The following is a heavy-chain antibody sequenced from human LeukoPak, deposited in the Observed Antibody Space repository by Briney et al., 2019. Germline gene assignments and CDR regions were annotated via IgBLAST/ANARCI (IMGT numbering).Heavy chain of an antibody. D-gene: IGHD3-9*01. V-gene: IGHV3-53*04. J-gene: IGHJ6*02. Sequence: GGSLRLSCAASGFTVSSNYMSWVRQAPGKGLEWVSVIYSGGSTYYADSVKGRFTISRHNSKNTLYLQMNSLRAEDTAVYYCAKDGLVLTGYYNYYYGMDVWGQGTTVTVSS. CDR1: GFTVSSNY. CDR2: IYSGGST. CDR3: AKDGLVLTGYYNYYYGMDV.